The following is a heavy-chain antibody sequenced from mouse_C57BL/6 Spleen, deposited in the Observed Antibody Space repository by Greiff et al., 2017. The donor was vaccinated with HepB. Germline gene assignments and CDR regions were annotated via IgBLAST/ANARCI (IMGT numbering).Heavy chain of an antibody. CDR3: ARDAGARFAY. V-gene: IGHV5-4*01. J-gene: IGHJ3*01. CDR1: GFTFSSYA. Sequence: EVQVVESGGGLVKPGGSLKLSCAASGFTFSSYAMSWVRQTPEKRLEWVATISDGGSYTYYPDNVKGRFTISRDNAKNNLYLQMSHLKSEDTAMYYCARDAGARFAYWGQGTLVTVSA. CDR2: ISDGGSYT.